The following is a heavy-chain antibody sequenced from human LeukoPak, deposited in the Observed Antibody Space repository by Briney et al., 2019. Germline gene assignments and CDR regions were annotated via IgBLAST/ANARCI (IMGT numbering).Heavy chain of an antibody. V-gene: IGHV3-73*01. D-gene: IGHD6-13*01. Sequence: PGGSLRLSCAASGFTFSGSAMHWVRQASGKGLEWVGRIRSKANSYATAYAASVKGRFTISRDDSKNTAYLQMNSLKTEDTAVYYRRVRSSWANDAFDIWGQGTMVTVSS. CDR3: RVRSSWANDAFDI. J-gene: IGHJ3*02. CDR1: GFTFSGSA. CDR2: IRSKANSYAT.